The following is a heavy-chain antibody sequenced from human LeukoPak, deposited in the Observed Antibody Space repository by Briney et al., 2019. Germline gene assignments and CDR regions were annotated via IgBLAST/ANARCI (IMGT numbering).Heavy chain of an antibody. J-gene: IGHJ4*02. CDR1: GFTFSSYS. Sequence: GGSLRLSCAAPGFTFSSYSMNWVRQAPGKGLEWVSYISSSSSTIYYADSVKGRFTISRDNAKNSLYLQMNSLRAEDTAVYYCASTVTYGDWGQGTLVTVSS. V-gene: IGHV3-48*01. CDR2: ISSSSSTI. D-gene: IGHD4-17*01. CDR3: ASTVTYGD.